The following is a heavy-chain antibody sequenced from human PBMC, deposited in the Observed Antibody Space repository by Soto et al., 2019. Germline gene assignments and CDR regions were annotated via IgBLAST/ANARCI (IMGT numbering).Heavy chain of an antibody. CDR2: IIPIFGTA. J-gene: IGHJ6*02. V-gene: IGHV1-69*06. CDR3: WGAYYYYGMDV. CDR1: GGTFSSYA. Sequence: SVKGSCKASGGTFSSYAISWVRQAPGQGLEWMGGIIPIFGTANYAQKFQGRVTITADKSTSTAYMELSSLRSEDTAVYYCWGAYYYYGMDVWGQGTTVTVSS.